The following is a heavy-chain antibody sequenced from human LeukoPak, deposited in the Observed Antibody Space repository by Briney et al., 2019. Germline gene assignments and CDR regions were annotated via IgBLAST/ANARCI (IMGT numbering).Heavy chain of an antibody. Sequence: PGGSLRLSCAASGFTFRNYGMSWVRQAPGKGLEWVSVVSDSGSRANYADSVKGRFTISRDNSKNTLYLQMNSLRAEDTAVYYCAPDLRGAAWSLDYWGQGTLVTVSS. D-gene: IGHD2-15*01. J-gene: IGHJ4*02. CDR3: APDLRGAAWSLDY. V-gene: IGHV3-23*01. CDR1: GFTFRNYG. CDR2: VSDSGSRA.